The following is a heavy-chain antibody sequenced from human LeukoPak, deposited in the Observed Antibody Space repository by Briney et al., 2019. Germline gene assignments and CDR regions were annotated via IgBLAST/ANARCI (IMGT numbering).Heavy chain of an antibody. CDR3: ARRVEDDSSGYYYFDAFDI. D-gene: IGHD3-22*01. CDR1: GYSISSGYY. Sequence: PSETLSLTCTVSGYSISSGYYWGWIRQPPGKGLEWIGSIYHSGSTYYNPSLKSRVTISVDTSKNQFSLKLSSVTAADTAVYYCARRVEDDSSGYYYFDAFDIWGQGTMVTVSS. J-gene: IGHJ3*02. V-gene: IGHV4-38-2*02. CDR2: IYHSGST.